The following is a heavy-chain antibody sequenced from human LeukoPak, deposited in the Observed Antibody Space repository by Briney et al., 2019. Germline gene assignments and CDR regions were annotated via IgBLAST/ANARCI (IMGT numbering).Heavy chain of an antibody. Sequence: ASVKVSCKVSGYTLTELSMHWVRQAPGKGLEWMGGFDPEDGETIYAQKFQGRVTMTEDTSTDTAYMELSSLRSEDTAVYYCASTQPTYYDFWSGQDYYYYYYYMDVWGKGTTVTVSS. CDR1: GYTLTELS. V-gene: IGHV1-24*01. J-gene: IGHJ6*03. D-gene: IGHD3-3*01. CDR2: FDPEDGET. CDR3: ASTQPTYYDFWSGQDYYYYYYYMDV.